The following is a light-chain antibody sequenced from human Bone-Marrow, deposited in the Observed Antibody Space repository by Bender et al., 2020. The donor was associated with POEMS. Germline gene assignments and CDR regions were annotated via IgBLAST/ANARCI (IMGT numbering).Light chain of an antibody. J-gene: IGLJ3*02. CDR3: CSYADNSVWV. CDR1: SSDVGSYDL. Sequence: QSALTQPASVSGSPGQSITISCAGTSSDVGSYDLVSWYQQNPGKAPKLMIYEVRKRPSGVSNRFSGSKSDNTASLTISGLQAEDEADFYCCSYADNSVWVFGGGTKLTVL. CDR2: EVR. V-gene: IGLV2-23*02.